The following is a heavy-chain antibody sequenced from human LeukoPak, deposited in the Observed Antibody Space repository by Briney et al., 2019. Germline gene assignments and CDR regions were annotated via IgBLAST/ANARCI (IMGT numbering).Heavy chain of an antibody. J-gene: IGHJ6*02. CDR3: AKEKFGELIYGMDV. V-gene: IGHV3-30*18. Sequence: GGSLRLSCVASGFTFSSYAMNWVRQAPGKGLEWVAVISYDGSKKFHADSVKGRFTISRDNSKDTLYLQMNSLRAEDTALYYCAKEKFGELIYGMDVWGRGTTVTVSS. CDR2: ISYDGSKK. CDR1: GFTFSSYA. D-gene: IGHD3-10*01.